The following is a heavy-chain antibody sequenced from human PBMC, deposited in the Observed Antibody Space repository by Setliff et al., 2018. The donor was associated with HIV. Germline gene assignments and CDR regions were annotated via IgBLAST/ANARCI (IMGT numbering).Heavy chain of an antibody. CDR1: GYSFTSYW. CDR2: IYPDDSNI. V-gene: IGHV5-51*01. Sequence: PGESLKISCKGSGYSFTSYWVAWVRQVPGEGLEWMGIIYPDDSNIKYNPSFQNQVTISADKSISTAYLQVNNLRASDTATYYCARRDGRSMNAFEIWGPGTMVTVSS. D-gene: IGHD6-13*01. J-gene: IGHJ3*02. CDR3: ARRDGRSMNAFEI.